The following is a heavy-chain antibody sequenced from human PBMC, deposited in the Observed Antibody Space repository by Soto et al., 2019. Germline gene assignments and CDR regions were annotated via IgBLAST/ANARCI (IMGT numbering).Heavy chain of an antibody. CDR2: IYYSGST. CDR1: GGSISSYY. J-gene: IGHJ4*02. CDR3: ARSQTTVTSYDY. D-gene: IGHD4-17*01. V-gene: IGHV4-59*12. Sequence: PSETLSLTCTVSGGSISSYYWSWIRQPPGKGLEWIGYIYYSGSTNYNPSLKSRVNISVDTSKNQFSLKLSSVTAADTAVYYCARSQTTVTSYDYGGQGTLVTVSS.